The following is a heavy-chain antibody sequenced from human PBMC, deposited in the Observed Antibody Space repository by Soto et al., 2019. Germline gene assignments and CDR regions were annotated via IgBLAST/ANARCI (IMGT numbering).Heavy chain of an antibody. CDR3: AIDPVILSTDFWSGYYNPWFDP. CDR2: INPNSGGT. CDR1: GYTFTGYY. Sequence: GASVKVSCKASGYTFTGYYMHWVRQAPGQGLEWMGWINPNSGGTNYAQKFQGWVTMTRDTSISTAYKELSRLRSDDTAVYYCAIDPVILSTDFWSGYYNPWFDPWGQGTLVTVSS. J-gene: IGHJ5*02. V-gene: IGHV1-2*04. D-gene: IGHD3-3*01.